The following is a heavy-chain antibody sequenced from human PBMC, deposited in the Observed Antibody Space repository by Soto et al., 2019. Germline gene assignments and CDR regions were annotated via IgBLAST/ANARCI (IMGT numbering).Heavy chain of an antibody. CDR3: ARDYGGLYFDL. D-gene: IGHD3-16*01. CDR2: VYQSGTS. J-gene: IGHJ2*01. Sequence: QVQLQESGPGLVKPSGTLWLTCGVSGVSVSSSYWWSWVRQAPGKGLEWIGEVYQSGTSNYNPSLESRVTMSVDKANNPLSLKLTSVTAADTAVYHCARDYGGLYFDLWGRGTLVTVSS. V-gene: IGHV4-4*02. CDR1: GVSVSSSYW.